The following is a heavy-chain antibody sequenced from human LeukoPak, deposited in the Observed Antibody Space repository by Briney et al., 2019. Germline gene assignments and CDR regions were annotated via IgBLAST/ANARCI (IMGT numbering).Heavy chain of an antibody. CDR1: GFTFSNYW. Sequence: PGGSLRLSCAASGFTFSNYWMHWVRQTPGKGLVWVSRINNDGSTTSYADSVKGRFTISRDNAKNTLYLQMNSLRAEDTAVYYCARANYDYVWGSYRSYYFDYWGQGTLVTVSS. V-gene: IGHV3-74*01. CDR3: ARANYDYVWGSYRSYYFDY. J-gene: IGHJ4*02. D-gene: IGHD3-16*02. CDR2: INNDGSTT.